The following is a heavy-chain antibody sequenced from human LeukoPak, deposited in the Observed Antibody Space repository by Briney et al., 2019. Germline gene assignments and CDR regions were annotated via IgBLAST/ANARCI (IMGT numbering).Heavy chain of an antibody. CDR1: GFTFSGFG. CDR3: ARGRGADYGGNSGYFGY. J-gene: IGHJ4*02. V-gene: IGHV3-33*01. CDR2: IWYDGSNK. D-gene: IGHD4-23*01. Sequence: GKSLRLSCAASGFTFSGFGMHWVRQAPGKGLEWVAVIWYDGSNKYYADSVKGRFTISRDNPKNTLYVQMNSLRAEDTAVYYCARGRGADYGGNSGYFGYWGQGTLVTVSS.